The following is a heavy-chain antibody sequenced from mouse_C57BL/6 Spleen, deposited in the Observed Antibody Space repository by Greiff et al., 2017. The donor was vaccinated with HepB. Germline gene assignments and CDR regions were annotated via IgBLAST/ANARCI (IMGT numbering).Heavy chain of an antibody. Sequence: DVMLVESGGDLVKPGGSLKLSCAASGFTFSSYGMSWVRQTPDKRLEWVATISSGGSYTYYPDSVKGRFTISRDNAKNTLYLQMSSLKSEDTAMYYCARITTVVADYWGQGTTLTVSS. CDR2: ISSGGSYT. J-gene: IGHJ2*01. D-gene: IGHD1-1*01. V-gene: IGHV5-6*02. CDR3: ARITTVVADY. CDR1: GFTFSSYG.